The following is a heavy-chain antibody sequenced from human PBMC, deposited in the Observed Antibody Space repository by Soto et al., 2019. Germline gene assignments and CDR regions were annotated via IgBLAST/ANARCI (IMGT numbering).Heavy chain of an antibody. CDR1: GYTFTGYY. D-gene: IGHD3-16*02. V-gene: IGHV1-2*02. J-gene: IGHJ6*02. CDR3: ASRYGTTWHSYDGMNV. CDR2: INPNSGGT. Sequence: ASVKVSCKASGYTFTGYYMHWVRQAPGQGLEWMGWINPNSGGTNYAQKFQGRVTMTRDTSISTAYMELSRLRSDDTAVYYCASRYGTTWHSYDGMNVWGQGHTVTVSS.